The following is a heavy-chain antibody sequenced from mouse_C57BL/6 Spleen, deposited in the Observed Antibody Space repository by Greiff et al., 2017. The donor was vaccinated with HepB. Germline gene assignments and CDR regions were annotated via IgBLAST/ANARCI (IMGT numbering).Heavy chain of an antibody. CDR1: GFTFSDYG. CDR2: ISSGSSTI. V-gene: IGHV5-17*01. J-gene: IGHJ1*03. D-gene: IGHD1-1*01. Sequence: EVKLMESGGGLVKPGGSLKLSCAASGFTFSDYGMHWVRQAPEKGLEWVAYISSGSSTIYYADTVKGRFTISRDNAKNTLFLQMTSLRSEDTAMYDWASYYGSSYVWYFDVWGTGTTVTVSS. CDR3: ASYYGSSYVWYFDV.